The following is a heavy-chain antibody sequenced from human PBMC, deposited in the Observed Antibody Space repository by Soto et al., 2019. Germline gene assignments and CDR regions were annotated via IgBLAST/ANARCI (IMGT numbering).Heavy chain of an antibody. Sequence: QVQLVQSGAEVKKPGSSVKVSCKASGGTFSSYAISWVRQAPGQGLEWMGGIIPIFGTANYAQKFQGRVTITADKSTSTAYMELSSLRSEDTAVYYCARVRVPAAIAPYYYYGMEVWGQGTTVTVSS. D-gene: IGHD2-2*02. V-gene: IGHV1-69*06. J-gene: IGHJ6*02. CDR3: ARVRVPAAIAPYYYYGMEV. CDR2: IIPIFGTA. CDR1: GGTFSSYA.